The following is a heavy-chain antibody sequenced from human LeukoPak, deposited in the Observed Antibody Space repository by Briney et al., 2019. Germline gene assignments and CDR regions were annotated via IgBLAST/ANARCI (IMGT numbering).Heavy chain of an antibody. V-gene: IGHV3-30*02. Sequence: PGGSLRLSCAASGFTFSTYAMNWVRQAPGKGLEWVAFIRYDGSNKYYADSVKGRFIISRDNSKNTLYLQMNSLRAEDTAVYYCAKGDIVVVPAAMDYWGQGTLVTVSS. J-gene: IGHJ4*02. D-gene: IGHD2-2*01. CDR1: GFTFSTYA. CDR2: IRYDGSNK. CDR3: AKGDIVVVPAAMDY.